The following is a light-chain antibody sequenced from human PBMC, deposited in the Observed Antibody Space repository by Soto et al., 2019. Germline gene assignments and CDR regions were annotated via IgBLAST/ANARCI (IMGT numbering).Light chain of an antibody. V-gene: IGKV2-30*01. CDR1: QSLVSSDGSTY. CDR2: KLY. J-gene: IGKJ2*01. CDR3: KQNIHCPPYT. Sequence: DVVMTQSPLSLPVTLGQPASISCRSSQSLVSSDGSTYLNWFHQRPGQSPRRLIYKLYNRNSGVPDRYSGSLSGTDFTQKISRVEGEDVGIYYCKQNIHCPPYTFGQGTKLEIK.